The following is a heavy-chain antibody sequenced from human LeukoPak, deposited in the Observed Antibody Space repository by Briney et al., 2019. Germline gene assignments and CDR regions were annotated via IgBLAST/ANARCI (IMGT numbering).Heavy chain of an antibody. Sequence: GGSLRLSCAASGFTVSSNYMSWVRQAPGKGLEWVSVIYSGGSTYYADSVKGRFTISRDNSKNTLYLQMNSLRAEDTAVYYCAKDLRQLLYSYYFDYWGQGTLVTVSS. D-gene: IGHD2-2*02. J-gene: IGHJ4*02. CDR2: IYSGGST. V-gene: IGHV3-66*01. CDR1: GFTVSSNY. CDR3: AKDLRQLLYSYYFDY.